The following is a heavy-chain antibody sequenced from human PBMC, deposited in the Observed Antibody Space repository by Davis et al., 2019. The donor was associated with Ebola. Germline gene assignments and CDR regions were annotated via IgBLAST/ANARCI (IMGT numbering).Heavy chain of an antibody. D-gene: IGHD4/OR15-4a*01. CDR3: ASSGLRGRWFDP. CDR1: GYTFTSYD. Sequence: SVKVSCKASGYTFTSYDINWVRQAPGQGLEWMGRIIPILGIANYAQKFQGRVTITADKSTSTAYMELSSLRSEDTAVYYCASSGLRGRWFDPWGQGTLVTVSS. V-gene: IGHV1-69*04. CDR2: IIPILGIA. J-gene: IGHJ5*02.